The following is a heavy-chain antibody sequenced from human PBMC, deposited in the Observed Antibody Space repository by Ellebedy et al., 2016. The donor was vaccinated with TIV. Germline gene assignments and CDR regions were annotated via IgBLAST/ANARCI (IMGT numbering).Heavy chain of an antibody. CDR1: GGSFSGYY. V-gene: IGHV4-34*01. CDR3: ARFFESGSTGDY. CDR2: INPRGTT. Sequence: MPSETLSLTCVVYGGSFSGYYWSWIRQPPGKGLEWIGEINPRGTTIYNPSLKSRVTISVDTSNNRFSLKLTSVTAADTAVYYCARFFESGSTGDYWGQGTLVTVSS. J-gene: IGHJ4*02. D-gene: IGHD3-10*01.